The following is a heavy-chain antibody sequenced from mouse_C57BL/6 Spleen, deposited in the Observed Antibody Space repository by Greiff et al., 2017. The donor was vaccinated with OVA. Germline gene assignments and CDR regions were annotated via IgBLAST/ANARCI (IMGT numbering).Heavy chain of an antibody. CDR1: GYTFTDYY. CDR3: ARPGEAWCAY. Sequence: EVQLQQSGPELVKPGASVKISCKASGYTFTDYYMNWVKQSHGKSLEWIGDINPNNGGTSYNQKFKGKATLTVDKSSSTAYMELRSLTSEDSAVYYCARPGEAWCAYWGQGTLVTVSA. V-gene: IGHV1-26*01. CDR2: INPNNGGT. J-gene: IGHJ3*01.